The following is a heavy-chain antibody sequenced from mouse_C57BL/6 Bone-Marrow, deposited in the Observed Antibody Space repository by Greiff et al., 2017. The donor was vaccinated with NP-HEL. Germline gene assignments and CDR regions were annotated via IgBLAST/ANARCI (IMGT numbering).Heavy chain of an antibody. V-gene: IGHV5-4*03. J-gene: IGHJ2*01. D-gene: IGHD2-2*01. Sequence: EVMLVESGGGLVKPGGSLKLSCAASGFTFSSYAMSWVRQTPEKRLEWVATISDGGSYTYYPDNVKGRFTISRDNAKNNLYLQMSHLKSEDTAMYYCARCYYGYDYFDYWGQGTTLTVSS. CDR3: ARCYYGYDYFDY. CDR1: GFTFSSYA. CDR2: ISDGGSYT.